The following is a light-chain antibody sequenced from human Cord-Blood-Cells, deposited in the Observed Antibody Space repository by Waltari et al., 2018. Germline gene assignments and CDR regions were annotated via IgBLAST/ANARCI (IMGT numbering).Light chain of an antibody. CDR1: SSDVGSSNT. V-gene: IGLV2-23*01. J-gene: IGLJ3*02. CDR2: EGS. CDR3: CSYAGSSTWV. Sequence: QSALTQPASVSGSPGQSITISYTGTSSDVGSSNTVSWYQQHPGKAPKLMIYEGSKRPSGVSNRFSGSKSGNTASLTISGLQAEDEADYYCCSYAGSSTWVFGGGTKLTVL.